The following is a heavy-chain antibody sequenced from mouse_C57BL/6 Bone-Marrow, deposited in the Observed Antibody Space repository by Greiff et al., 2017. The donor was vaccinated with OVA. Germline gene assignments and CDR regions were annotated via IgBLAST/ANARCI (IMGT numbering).Heavy chain of an antibody. D-gene: IGHD2-4*01. Sequence: EVKLMESGGGLVKPGGSLKLSCAASGFTFSSYTMSWVRQTPEKRLEWVATISGGGGNTYYPDSVKGRVTISRDNAKNTLYLQMSSLRSEDTALYYCARHSDYDVWYFDVWGTGTTVTVSS. CDR3: ARHSDYDVWYFDV. V-gene: IGHV5-9*01. CDR2: ISGGGGNT. J-gene: IGHJ1*03. CDR1: GFTFSSYT.